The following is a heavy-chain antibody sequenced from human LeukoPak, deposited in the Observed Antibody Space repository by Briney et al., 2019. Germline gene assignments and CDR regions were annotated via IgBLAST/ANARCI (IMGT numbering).Heavy chain of an antibody. J-gene: IGHJ4*02. D-gene: IGHD2-2*01. V-gene: IGHV3-30*03. CDR2: ISYDGSNK. Sequence: GRSLRLSCAASGFTFSSYGMDWVRQAPGKRLEWVAVISYDGSNKYYADSVKGRFTISRDNSKNTLYLQMNSLRAEDTAVYYGARDWDCSSTDCYGALGYWGQGTLVTVSS. CDR1: GFTFSSYG. CDR3: ARDWDCSSTDCYGALGY.